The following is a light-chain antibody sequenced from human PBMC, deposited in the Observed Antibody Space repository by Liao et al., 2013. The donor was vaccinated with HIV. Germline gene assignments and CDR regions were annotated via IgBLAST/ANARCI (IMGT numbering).Light chain of an antibody. J-gene: IGLJ3*02. CDR3: QAWDSSSGV. V-gene: IGLV3-1*01. Sequence: SYELTQPPSVSVSPGQTASITCSGDKLGDKYASWYQQKPGQSPVLVIYEDNKRPSGIPERFSGSNSGDAATLTISGTQAMDEADYYCQAWDSSSGVFGGGTKLTVL. CDR2: EDN. CDR1: KLGDKY.